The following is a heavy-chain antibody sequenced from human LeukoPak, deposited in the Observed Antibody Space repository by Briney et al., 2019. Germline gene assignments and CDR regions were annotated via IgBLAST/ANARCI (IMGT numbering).Heavy chain of an antibody. CDR1: GGSFSGYY. Sequence: SETLSLTCAVYGGSFSGYYWGWVRQPPGKGLEWIGTIHHSGSTYYNPSLESRVTISVDTSKNEFSLKLTSVIAADTAVYYCARAVVTSILGDTFDIWGQGTMVAVSS. CDR2: IHHSGST. D-gene: IGHD2-21*02. V-gene: IGHV4-34*01. J-gene: IGHJ3*02. CDR3: ARAVVTSILGDTFDI.